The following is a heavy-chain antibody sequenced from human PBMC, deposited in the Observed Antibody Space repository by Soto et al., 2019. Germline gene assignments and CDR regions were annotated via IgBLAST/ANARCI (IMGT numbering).Heavy chain of an antibody. CDR2: IYFSGST. CDR1: GGSVSSVNW. J-gene: IGHJ6*02. Sequence: VQLQASGPGLVKPSGTLSLTCVVSGGSVSSVNWWSWVRQPPGKGLERIGEIYFSGSTKVNWSLKSRVSMSVDKSKNQFSLTLSSVTAADTVVYYCGRAGGRLYGMDVWGQGTTVTVSS. CDR3: GRAGGRLYGMDV. V-gene: IGHV4-4*02.